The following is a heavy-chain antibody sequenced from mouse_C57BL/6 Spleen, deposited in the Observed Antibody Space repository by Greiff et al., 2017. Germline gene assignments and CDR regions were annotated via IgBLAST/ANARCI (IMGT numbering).Heavy chain of an antibody. Sequence: EVKLVESGAELVRPGASVKLSCTASGFNIKDDYMHWVKQRPEQGLEWIGWIDPENGDTEYASKFQGKATITADTSSNTAYLQLSSLTSEDTAVDYCTTSGLRRGDYWGQGTTLTVSS. CDR1: GFNIKDDY. CDR2: IDPENGDT. V-gene: IGHV14-4*01. J-gene: IGHJ2*01. CDR3: TTSGLRRGDY. D-gene: IGHD2-4*01.